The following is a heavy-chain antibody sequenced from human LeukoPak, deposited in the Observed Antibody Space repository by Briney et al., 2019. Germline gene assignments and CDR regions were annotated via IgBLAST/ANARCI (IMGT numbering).Heavy chain of an antibody. CDR3: ARESYDSSGYYRYFDY. Sequence: PGGSLRLSCAASGFTFSSYDMHWVRQATGKGLEWVSAIGTAGDTYYSGSMKGRFTISRENAKNSLYLQMNSLRAGDTAVYYCARESYDSSGYYRYFDYWGQGTLVTVSS. V-gene: IGHV3-13*01. CDR1: GFTFSSYD. J-gene: IGHJ4*02. CDR2: IGTAGDT. D-gene: IGHD3-22*01.